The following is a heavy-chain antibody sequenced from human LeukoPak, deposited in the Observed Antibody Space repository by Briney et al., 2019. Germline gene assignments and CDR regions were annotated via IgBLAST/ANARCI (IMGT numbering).Heavy chain of an antibody. D-gene: IGHD3-16*01. CDR3: AKGEGGYFDY. J-gene: IGHJ4*02. Sequence: GGSLRLSCAASGFLVSSYYMSWVRQAPGTGLEWVSVIYRGGTTYYTDSVKGRFTISRDNSKNTLYLQMNSLRAEDTAVYYCAKGEGGYFDYWGQGTLVTVSS. CDR2: IYRGGTT. V-gene: IGHV3-53*01. CDR1: GFLVSSYY.